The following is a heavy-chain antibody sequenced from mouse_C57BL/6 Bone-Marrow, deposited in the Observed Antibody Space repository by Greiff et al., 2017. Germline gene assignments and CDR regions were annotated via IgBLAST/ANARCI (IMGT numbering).Heavy chain of an antibody. J-gene: IGHJ3*01. CDR3: ASDYDNYIWLAY. D-gene: IGHD2-1*01. Sequence: QVQLQQPGAGLVMPGASVKLSCKASGYTFTSYWMHWVHQRPGQGLEWIGKINPSGSYTNYHQKVKGPFTLTVDKSYSPAHMQLSMLTSEDSVVYYCASDYDNYIWLAYWGQGTLVTVSA. V-gene: IGHV1-69*01. CDR1: GYTFTSYW. CDR2: INPSGSYT.